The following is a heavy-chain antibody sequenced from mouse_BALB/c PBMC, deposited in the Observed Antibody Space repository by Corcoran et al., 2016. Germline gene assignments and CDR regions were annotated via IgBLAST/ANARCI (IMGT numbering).Heavy chain of an antibody. CDR1: GFNIKDTY. D-gene: IGHD2-12*01. J-gene: IGHJ4*01. V-gene: IGHV14-3*02. CDR2: IDPANGNT. Sequence: EVQLQQSGAELVKPGASVKLSCTASGFNIKDTYMHWVKQRPEQGLEWIGRIDPANGNTKYDPKFQGKATITADTSSNTVALQLSSLTSEDTAVYDCALYYRGAMDYWGQGTSGTVSS. CDR3: ALYYRGAMDY.